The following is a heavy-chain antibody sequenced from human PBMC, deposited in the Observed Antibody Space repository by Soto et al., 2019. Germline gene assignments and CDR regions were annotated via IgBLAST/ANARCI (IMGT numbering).Heavy chain of an antibody. CDR2: IYYSGST. J-gene: IGHJ4*02. CDR3: ARNLGGYSYNYFDY. D-gene: IGHD5-18*01. CDR1: GGSISSDDYY. Sequence: LSLTCTVSGGSISSDDYYWSWIRQPPGKGLEWIGYIYYSGSTYYNPSLKSRVTISIDMSKNQFSLKLSSVTAADTAVYYCARNLGGYSYNYFDYWGQGTLVTVSS. V-gene: IGHV4-30-4*01.